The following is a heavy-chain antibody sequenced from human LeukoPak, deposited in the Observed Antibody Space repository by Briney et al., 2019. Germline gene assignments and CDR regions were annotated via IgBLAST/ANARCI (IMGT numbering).Heavy chain of an antibody. Sequence: PSETLSLTCTVSGGSVISGSSYWNWIRQPPGKGLEWVGYVYYSGSTNYNPSLKSRVTISVDTSKNQFSLKLSSVTAADTAVYYCARARSGYDFFVDYWGQGTLVTVSS. J-gene: IGHJ4*02. V-gene: IGHV4-61*01. CDR2: VYYSGST. CDR1: GGSVISGSSY. CDR3: ARARSGYDFFVDY. D-gene: IGHD5-12*01.